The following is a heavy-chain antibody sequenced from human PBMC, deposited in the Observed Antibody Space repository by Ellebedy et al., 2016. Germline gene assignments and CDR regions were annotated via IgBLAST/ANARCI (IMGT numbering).Heavy chain of an antibody. CDR2: IYYSGST. CDR1: GGSISSSSYY. V-gene: IGHV4-39*07. CDR3: ARAADYAWFDP. Sequence: SETLSLTXTVSGGSISSSSYYWGWIRQPPGKGLEWIGSIYYSGSTYYNPSLKSRVTISVDTSKNQFSLKLSSVTAADTAVYYCARAADYAWFDPWGQGTLVTVSS. J-gene: IGHJ5*02. D-gene: IGHD4-17*01.